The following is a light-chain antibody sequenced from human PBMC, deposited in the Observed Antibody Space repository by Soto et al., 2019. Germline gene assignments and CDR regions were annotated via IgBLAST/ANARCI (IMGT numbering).Light chain of an antibody. V-gene: IGLV1-47*01. CDR3: AAWDGTLSGVV. CDR2: RDI. J-gene: IGLJ2*01. CDR1: SSNIGNNH. Sequence: QSVLTQPASASGTPGQTVTISCTATSSNIGNNHVYWYQQLPGTAPTILIYRDIKRRSWVLSRFSSSRSGTSASLAIIWLRFDEEAAYHCAAWDGTLSGVVFGGGTKLTVL.